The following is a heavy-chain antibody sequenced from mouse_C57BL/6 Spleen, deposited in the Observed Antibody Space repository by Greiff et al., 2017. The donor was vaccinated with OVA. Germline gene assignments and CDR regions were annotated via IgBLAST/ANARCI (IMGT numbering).Heavy chain of an antibody. J-gene: IGHJ2*01. CDR2: ISGGGGNT. CDR1: GFTFSSYT. V-gene: IGHV5-9*01. Sequence: DVQLVESGGGLVKPGGSLKLSCAASGFTFSSYTMSWVRQTPEKRLEWVATISGGGGNTYYPDSVKGRFTISRDNAKNTLYLQMSSLRSEDTALYYCARQSNYYGSSLYYFAYWGQGTTLTVSS. CDR3: ARQSNYYGSSLYYFAY. D-gene: IGHD1-1*01.